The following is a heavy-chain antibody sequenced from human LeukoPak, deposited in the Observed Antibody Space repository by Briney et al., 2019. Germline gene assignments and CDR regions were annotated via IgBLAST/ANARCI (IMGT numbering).Heavy chain of an antibody. CDR2: VSYDGSTK. CDR1: GFTFSSYA. Sequence: GGSLRLSCAASGFTFSSYAMSWVRQAPGKGLEWVAVVSYDGSTKFYAGSVKGRFTISRDNSRNTLYLQLNSLRAEDTAVYYCAKAETPYTSKSLDYWGQGTLVTISS. D-gene: IGHD3-16*01. CDR3: AKAETPYTSKSLDY. J-gene: IGHJ4*02. V-gene: IGHV3-30*18.